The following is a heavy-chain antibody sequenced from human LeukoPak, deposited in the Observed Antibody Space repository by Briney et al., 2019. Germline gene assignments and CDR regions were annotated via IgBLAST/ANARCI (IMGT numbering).Heavy chain of an antibody. CDR2: INPSGGSA. CDR1: GYTFNSYY. D-gene: IGHD5-12*01. J-gene: IGHJ4*02. CDR3: ARDRGYSGYDFDY. V-gene: IGHV1-46*02. Sequence: ASVKVSCKAYGYTFNSYYIHWVRQAPGQGLEWMGIINPSGGSASQAQKFQGRVTMTIDTSTSTVYMELSSLRSEDTAVYYCARDRGYSGYDFDYWGQGTLVTVSS.